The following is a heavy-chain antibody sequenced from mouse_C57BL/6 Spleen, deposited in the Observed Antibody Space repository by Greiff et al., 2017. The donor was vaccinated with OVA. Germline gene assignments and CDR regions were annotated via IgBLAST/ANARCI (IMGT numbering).Heavy chain of an antibody. J-gene: IGHJ3*01. V-gene: IGHV1-54*01. CDR1: GYAFTNYL. CDR2: INPGSGGT. CDR3: ARQDAEGFAY. Sequence: VKLMESGAELVRPGTSVKVSCKASGYAFTNYLIEWVKQRPGQGLEWIGVINPGSGGTNYNEKFKGKATLTADKSSSTAYMQLSSLTSEDSAVYFCARQDAEGFAYWGQGTLVTVSA.